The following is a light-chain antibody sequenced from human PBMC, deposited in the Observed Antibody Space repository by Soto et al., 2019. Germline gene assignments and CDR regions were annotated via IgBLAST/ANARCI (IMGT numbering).Light chain of an antibody. Sequence: DIVMTQSPATLSVSPGERATLSCRASQTVSSSLAWYQQRRGQAPRLLIFGASTRAPGIPARFSASGSGTEFTLTISRLQSEDFAIYYCQLYYDWPPWPFGQGTKVEIK. CDR3: QLYYDWPPWP. CDR1: QTVSSS. J-gene: IGKJ1*01. CDR2: GAS. V-gene: IGKV3-15*01.